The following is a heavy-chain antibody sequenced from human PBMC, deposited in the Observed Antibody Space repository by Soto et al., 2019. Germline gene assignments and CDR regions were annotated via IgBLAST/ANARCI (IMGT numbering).Heavy chain of an antibody. Sequence: SETLSLACSVSGGSITRGGYYWSWVRQHPGKGLEWIGYIYNSGTTYYNPSLKSRVTISVDTSKNQFSLKLTSVTAADTAVYYCARDPAPWGQGTLVTVSS. CDR1: GGSITRGGYY. CDR2: IYNSGTT. V-gene: IGHV4-31*03. CDR3: ARDPAP. J-gene: IGHJ5*02.